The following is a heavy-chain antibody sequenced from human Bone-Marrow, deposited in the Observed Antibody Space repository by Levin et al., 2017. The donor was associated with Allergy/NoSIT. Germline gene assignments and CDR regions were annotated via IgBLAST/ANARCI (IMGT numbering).Heavy chain of an antibody. CDR2: IYYSGST. V-gene: IGHV4-39*01. J-gene: IGHJ3*02. CDR1: GGSISSSSYY. Sequence: SCTVSGGSISSSSYYWGWIRQPPGKGLEWIGSIYYSGSTYYNPSLKSRVTISVDTSKNQFSLKLTSVTAADTAVYYCARLPQSDTFDIWGQGTMVTVSS. CDR3: ARLPQSDTFDI.